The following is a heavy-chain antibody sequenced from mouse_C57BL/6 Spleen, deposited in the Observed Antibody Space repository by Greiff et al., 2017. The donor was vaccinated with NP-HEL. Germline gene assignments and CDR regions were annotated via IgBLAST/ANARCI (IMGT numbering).Heavy chain of an antibody. J-gene: IGHJ4*01. CDR1: GYTFTDYN. V-gene: IGHV1-18*01. CDR3: ARSSLLRDAMDY. Sequence: EVQLQQSGPELVKPGASVKIPCKASGYTFTDYNMDWVKQSHGKSLEWIGDINPNNGGTIYNQKFKGKATLTVDKSSSTAYMELRSLTSEDTAVYYCARSSLLRDAMDYWGQGTSVTVSS. CDR2: INPNNGGT. D-gene: IGHD1-1*01.